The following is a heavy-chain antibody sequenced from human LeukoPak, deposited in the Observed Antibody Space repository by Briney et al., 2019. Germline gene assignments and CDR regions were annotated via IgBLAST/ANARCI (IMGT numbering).Heavy chain of an antibody. CDR3: ARLYLPATRLDY. J-gene: IGHJ4*02. CDR2: IYHSGRT. V-gene: IGHV4-38-2*02. Sequence: KTSETLSLTCTVSGYSISSGYYWGWIRQPPGKGLEWIGSIYHSGRTFYNPSLKSRVTISVDTSKNQFSLKLTSVTAADTAVYYCARLYLPATRLDYWAREPWSPSPQ. CDR1: GYSISSGYY. D-gene: IGHD5-24*01.